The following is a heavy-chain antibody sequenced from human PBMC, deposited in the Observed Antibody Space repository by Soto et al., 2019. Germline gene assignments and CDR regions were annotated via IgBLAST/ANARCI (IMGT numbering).Heavy chain of an antibody. CDR2: INWNGGRI. CDR3: ARDPSYCTSGVCYAFDF. J-gene: IGHJ3*01. D-gene: IGHD2-8*01. Sequence: GGSLRLSCAASGFTFDDYDMRWVRQAPGKGLEWVSTINWNGGRIGYADSVKGRFTISRDNAKNSLYLQMNSLRAEDTALYYCARDPSYCTSGVCYAFDFWGQGTMVTVSS. CDR1: GFTFDDYD. V-gene: IGHV3-20*04.